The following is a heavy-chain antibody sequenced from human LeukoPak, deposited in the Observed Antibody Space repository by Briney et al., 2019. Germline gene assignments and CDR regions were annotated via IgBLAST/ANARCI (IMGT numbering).Heavy chain of an antibody. CDR2: IYYSGST. CDR3: ARVILGYYYGSGSHGFDP. D-gene: IGHD3-10*01. CDR1: GGSISSYY. Sequence: PSETLSLTCTVSGGSISSYYWSWIRQPPGKGLEWIGYIYYSGSTNYNPPLKSRVTISVDTSKNQFPLKLSSVTAADTAVYYCARVILGYYYGSGSHGFDPWGQGTLVTVSS. V-gene: IGHV4-59*01. J-gene: IGHJ5*02.